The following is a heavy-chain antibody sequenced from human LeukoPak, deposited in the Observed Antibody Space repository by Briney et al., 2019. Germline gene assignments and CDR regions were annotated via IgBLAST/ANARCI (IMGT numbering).Heavy chain of an antibody. V-gene: IGHV4-39*01. CDR2: IYYSGST. Sequence: PSETLSLTCTVSGGSISSSSYYWGWIRQPPGKGLEWIGSIYYSGSTYYNPSLKSRVTISVDTSKNQFSLKLSSVTAADTAVYYCARHETSYQLLYLSWFDPWGQGTLVTVSS. CDR1: GGSISSSSYY. CDR3: ARHETSYQLLYLSWFDP. J-gene: IGHJ5*02. D-gene: IGHD2-2*02.